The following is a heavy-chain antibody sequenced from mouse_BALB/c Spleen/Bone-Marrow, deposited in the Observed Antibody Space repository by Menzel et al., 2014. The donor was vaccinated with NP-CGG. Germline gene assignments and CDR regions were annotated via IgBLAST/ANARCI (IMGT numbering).Heavy chain of an antibody. CDR2: IHPNSGNT. J-gene: IGHJ1*01. Sequence: QVQLQQSGSMLVRPGASVKLSCKASGYTFTSSWMHWAKQRPGQGLEWIGEIHPNSGNTNYNEKFKGKATLTVDTSSSTAYVDLSSPTSEDSAVYYCAREKIYGNYLWYFDVWGAGTTVTVSS. V-gene: IGHV1S130*01. CDR3: AREKIYGNYLWYFDV. D-gene: IGHD2-1*01. CDR1: GYTFTSSW.